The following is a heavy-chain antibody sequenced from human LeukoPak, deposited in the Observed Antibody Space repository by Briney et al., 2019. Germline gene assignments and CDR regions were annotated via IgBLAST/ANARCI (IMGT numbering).Heavy chain of an antibody. V-gene: IGHV3-23*01. J-gene: IGHJ4*02. D-gene: IGHD6-19*01. CDR3: AKDVIAVAGIGDY. CDR1: GFTFSNYA. Sequence: GGSLRLSCAASGFTFSNYAMSWVRQAPGKGLEWVSSISDSGGSTYYADSVKGRFTISRDNSKNTLYLQMNSLRAEDTAVYYCAKDVIAVAGIGDYWGQGTLVTVSS. CDR2: ISDSGGST.